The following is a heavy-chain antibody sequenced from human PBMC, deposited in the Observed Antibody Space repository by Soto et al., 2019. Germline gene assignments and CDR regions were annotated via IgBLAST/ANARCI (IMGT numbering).Heavy chain of an antibody. CDR1: GFTFSDNY. CDR2: INIGSTYT. D-gene: IGHD6-13*01. Sequence: QVKLVESGGDLVKPGGSLRLSCVASGFTFSDNYMSWIRQAPGKGLEWISFINIGSTYTNYADSVKGRFTISRDDAKNSLFLQMDSLRAEDTAIYFCSTVQQFMTGAEYFHHWGQGTLVTVSS. J-gene: IGHJ1*01. V-gene: IGHV3-11*05. CDR3: STVQQFMTGAEYFHH.